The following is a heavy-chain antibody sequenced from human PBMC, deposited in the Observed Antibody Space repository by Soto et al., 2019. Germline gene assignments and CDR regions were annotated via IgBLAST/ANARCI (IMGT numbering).Heavy chain of an antibody. D-gene: IGHD1-1*01. CDR1: GFTFRTND. V-gene: IGHV3-13*04. CDR2: IGTAADT. J-gene: IGHJ4*02. Sequence: EEQLVESGGGLVQPGGSLRLSCAASGFTFRTNDMHWVRQAPGKGLEWVAGIGTAADTYYPDSVKGRFTISRDNTKSSLYKQMKSLTAGDPAVSYCERAWTRRGYLAYWGQRNLVHVSS. CDR3: ERAWTRRGYLAY.